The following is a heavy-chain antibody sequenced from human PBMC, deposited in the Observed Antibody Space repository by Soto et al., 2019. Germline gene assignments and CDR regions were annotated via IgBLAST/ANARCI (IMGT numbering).Heavy chain of an antibody. V-gene: IGHV3-30*04. CDR1: GFTFSSYS. J-gene: IGHJ6*02. D-gene: IGHD5-18*01. Sequence: GGSLRLSCAASGFTFSSYSIQWVRQAPGKGLEWVAVISYDGRVTFYADSVKGRFTISRDNSKNTMYLQMNSLRPEDTAVYYCARAQNTAMALDVWGQGTTVTVSS. CDR2: ISYDGRVT. CDR3: ARAQNTAMALDV.